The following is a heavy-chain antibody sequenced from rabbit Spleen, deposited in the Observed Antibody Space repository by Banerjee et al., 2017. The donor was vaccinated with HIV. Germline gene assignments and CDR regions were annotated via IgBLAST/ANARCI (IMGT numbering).Heavy chain of an antibody. CDR2: IYTGSGST. V-gene: IGHV1S45*01. J-gene: IGHJ4*01. CDR3: ARDSVGGDISADWDL. D-gene: IGHD2-1*01. CDR1: GFSFSSSHY. Sequence: QQQLEESGGGLVKPGGTLTLTCKASGFSFSSSHYMSWVRQAPGKGLEWIACIYTGSGSTYYANWAKGRFTISRTSSTTVTLQMTSLTVADTATYFCARDSVGGDISADWDLWGPGTLVTVS.